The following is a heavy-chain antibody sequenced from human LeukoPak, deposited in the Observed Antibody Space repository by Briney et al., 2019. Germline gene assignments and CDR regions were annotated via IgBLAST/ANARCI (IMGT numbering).Heavy chain of an antibody. CDR2: INAGNGNT. CDR3: ARDDSSSYYGPGDGMDV. V-gene: IGHV1-3*01. D-gene: IGHD3-10*01. J-gene: IGHJ6*04. CDR1: GYTFTRYA. Sequence: ASVTLSCTASGYTFTRYAMPWVRQAPGQRLEWMGWINAGNGNTKYTQKFQGRVTITRDTSASTAYMELSSLGSEDTAVYYCARDDSSSYYGPGDGMDVWGKGTTVTVSS.